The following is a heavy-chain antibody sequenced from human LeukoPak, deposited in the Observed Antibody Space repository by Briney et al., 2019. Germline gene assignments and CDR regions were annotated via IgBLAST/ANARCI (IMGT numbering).Heavy chain of an antibody. CDR1: GGSISSSSYY. V-gene: IGHV4-39*07. D-gene: IGHD4-17*01. Sequence: SETLSLTCTVSGGSISSSSYYWGWIRQPPGKGLEWIGSIYYSGSTYYNPSLKSRVTISVDTSKNQFSLKLSSVTAADAAVYYCARDPTTVTKGFDVWGLGTLVTVSS. CDR3: ARDPTTVTKGFDV. J-gene: IGHJ3*01. CDR2: IYYSGST.